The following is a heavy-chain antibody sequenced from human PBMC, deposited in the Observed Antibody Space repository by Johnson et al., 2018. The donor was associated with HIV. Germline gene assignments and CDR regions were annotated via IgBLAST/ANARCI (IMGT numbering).Heavy chain of an antibody. D-gene: IGHD2-21*02. CDR2: IKQEGSEK. J-gene: IGHJ3*02. CDR1: GFIFRMYS. CDR3: ARRGDCGGDCYPDGFDI. V-gene: IGHV3-7*01. Sequence: VQLVESGGGLVQPGGSLRLSCAASGFIFRMYSMSWVRLAPGRGLEWVANIKQEGSEKNYVDYVKGRFTISRDNAKNSLYLQMNSLRAEDTAVYYCARRGDCGGDCYPDGFDIWGQGTMVTVSS.